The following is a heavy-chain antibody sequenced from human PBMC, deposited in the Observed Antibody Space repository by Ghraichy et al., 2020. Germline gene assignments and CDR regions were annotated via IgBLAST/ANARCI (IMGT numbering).Heavy chain of an antibody. J-gene: IGHJ1*01. CDR3: AKDHSSGWYAEYFQH. CDR1: GFTFDDYA. V-gene: IGHV3-9*01. CDR2: ISWNSGSI. D-gene: IGHD6-19*01. Sequence: LSLTCAASGFTFDDYAMHWVRQAPGKGLEWVSGISWNSGSIGYADSVKGRFTISRDNAKNSLYLQMNSLRAEDTALYYCAKDHSSGWYAEYFQHWGQGTLVTVSS.